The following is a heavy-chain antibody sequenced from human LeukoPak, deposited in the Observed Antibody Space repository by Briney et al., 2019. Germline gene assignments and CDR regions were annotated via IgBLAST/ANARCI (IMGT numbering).Heavy chain of an antibody. J-gene: IGHJ4*02. D-gene: IGHD3-10*01. V-gene: IGHV4-39*01. Sequence: PSETLSLTCSVSGGFISSSTSYWGWIRQPPGKGLEWIGTIYYSGSTYYNPSLKSRVTISVDTSKNQFSLKLGSVTAADTAVYYCARQTYGSGSYYNLDCWGQGTLVTVSS. CDR2: IYYSGST. CDR3: ARQTYGSGSYYNLDC. CDR1: GGFISSSTSY.